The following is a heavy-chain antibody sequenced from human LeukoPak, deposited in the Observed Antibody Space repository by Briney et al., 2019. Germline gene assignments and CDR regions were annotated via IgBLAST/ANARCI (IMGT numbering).Heavy chain of an antibody. Sequence: GGSLRLSCAASGFTFSSYEMNWVRQAPGKGLEWLSYMCSSGTTIKYADSVKGRFTISRDNAKNSLYLQVNSLRAEDTAVYYCARIMITVTTSDYWGQGTLVTVPS. CDR2: MCSSGTTI. J-gene: IGHJ4*02. CDR3: ARIMITVTTSDY. V-gene: IGHV3-48*03. CDR1: GFTFSSYE. D-gene: IGHD4-17*01.